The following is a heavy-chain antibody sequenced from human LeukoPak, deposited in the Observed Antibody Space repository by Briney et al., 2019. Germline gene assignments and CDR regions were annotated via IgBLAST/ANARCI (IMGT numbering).Heavy chain of an antibody. CDR2: ISGSGVST. Sequence: GGSLRLSCAASGFTFSSYAMSWVRQAPGKGLEWVSAISGSGVSTYYADSVKGRFTISRDNSKNTLYLQMNSLKTEDTAVYYCTTMAIVPTDYWGQGTLVTVSS. D-gene: IGHD2-2*01. J-gene: IGHJ4*02. CDR1: GFTFSSYA. CDR3: TTMAIVPTDY. V-gene: IGHV3-23*01.